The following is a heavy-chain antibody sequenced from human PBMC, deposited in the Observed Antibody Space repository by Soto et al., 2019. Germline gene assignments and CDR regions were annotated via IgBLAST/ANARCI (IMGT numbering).Heavy chain of an antibody. J-gene: IGHJ3*02. V-gene: IGHV1-18*01. CDR3: ARDMAVHYTVNPHAYDI. CDR2: ISAYNGNT. D-gene: IGHD4-17*01. CDR1: GYTFTSYG. Sequence: GASVKVSCKASGYTFTSYGISWVRQAPGQGLEWMGWISAYNGNTNYAQKLQGRVTMTTDTSTSTAYMELRSLRSDDTAVYYCARDMAVHYTVNPHAYDIWGQGTMVTVSS.